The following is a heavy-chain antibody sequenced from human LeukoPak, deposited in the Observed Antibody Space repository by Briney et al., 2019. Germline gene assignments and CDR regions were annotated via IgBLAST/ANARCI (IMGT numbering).Heavy chain of an antibody. J-gene: IGHJ3*02. V-gene: IGHV1-18*01. Sequence: ASVKVSCKASGYTFTSYGISWVRQAPGQGLEWMGWISAYNGNTNYAQKLQGRVTMTTDTSTSTAYMELRSLRSDDTAVYYCASMREDSSSWNDAFDIWGQGTMVTVSS. CDR3: ASMREDSSSWNDAFDI. CDR2: ISAYNGNT. CDR1: GYTFTSYG. D-gene: IGHD6-13*01.